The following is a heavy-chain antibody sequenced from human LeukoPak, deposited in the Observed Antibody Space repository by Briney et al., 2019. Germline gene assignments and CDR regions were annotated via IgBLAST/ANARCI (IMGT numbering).Heavy chain of an antibody. V-gene: IGHV3-30*04. J-gene: IGHJ4*02. CDR2: ITYDGTNK. D-gene: IGHD6-19*01. CDR1: GFSFSSYA. CDR3: ARDHEVRQWLVSGMIDY. Sequence: PGRSLRLSCAASGFSFSSYALHWVRQAPGKGLEWVALITYDGTNKYYADSVKGHFTISRDNSKNTLYLQMSSLKPEDTAVYYCARDHEVRQWLVSGMIDYWGQGTLVTVSS.